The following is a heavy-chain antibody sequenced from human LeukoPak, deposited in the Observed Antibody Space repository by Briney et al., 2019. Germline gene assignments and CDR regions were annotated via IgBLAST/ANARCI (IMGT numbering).Heavy chain of an antibody. J-gene: IGHJ4*02. V-gene: IGHV3-74*01. Sequence: PGGSLRLSCAASGFTFRNYWMHWVRQVPGRGLVWVSRISSGGSTTNYADSVKGRFTISRDNAKNTLYLQMNSLRAEDTAVYYCARDDSSGYRRDNWGQGTLVTVSS. D-gene: IGHD3-22*01. CDR3: ARDDSSGYRRDN. CDR2: ISSGGSTT. CDR1: GFTFRNYW.